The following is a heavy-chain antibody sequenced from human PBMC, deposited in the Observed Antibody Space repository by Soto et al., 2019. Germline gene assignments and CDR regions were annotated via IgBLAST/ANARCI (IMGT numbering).Heavy chain of an antibody. CDR3: TRLKPDSAVA. CDR2: INAGNGNT. CDR1: GYTFTGYY. D-gene: IGHD2-2*01. V-gene: IGHV1-3*01. J-gene: IGHJ5*02. Sequence: GASVKVSCKASGYTFTGYYMHWVRQAPGQGLEWMGWINAGNGNTKYSQKFQGRVTITRDTSASTAYMELSSLRSEDTAVYYCTRLKPDSAVASGQGTLVTGSS.